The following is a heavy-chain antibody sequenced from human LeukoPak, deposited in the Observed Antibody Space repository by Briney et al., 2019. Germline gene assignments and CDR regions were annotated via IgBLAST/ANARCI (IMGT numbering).Heavy chain of an antibody. Sequence: PGGSLRLSCAVSGFTSDDHAMHWVRQASGKGLEWVAGIMWRSGSTGYGDSVKGRFTISRDNAKKSLYLQMNGLRVEDTASYYCTKDLTPGGADVWGQGTTVTVSS. CDR2: IMWRSGST. V-gene: IGHV3-9*02. D-gene: IGHD3-10*01. CDR1: GFTSDDHA. J-gene: IGHJ6*02. CDR3: TKDLTPGGADV.